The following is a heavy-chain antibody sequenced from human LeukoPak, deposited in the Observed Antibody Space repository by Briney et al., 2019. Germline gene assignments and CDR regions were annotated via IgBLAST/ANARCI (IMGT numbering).Heavy chain of an antibody. CDR2: IISILGIA. Sequence: SVKVSCKASGGTFSSYAISWVRQAPGQGLEWMGRIISILGIANYAQKFQGRVTITADKSTSTAYMELSSLRSEDTAVYYCARDSESTYSSDLEGWFDPWGQGTLVTVSS. V-gene: IGHV1-69*04. CDR3: ARDSESTYSSDLEGWFDP. D-gene: IGHD6-25*01. CDR1: GGTFSSYA. J-gene: IGHJ5*02.